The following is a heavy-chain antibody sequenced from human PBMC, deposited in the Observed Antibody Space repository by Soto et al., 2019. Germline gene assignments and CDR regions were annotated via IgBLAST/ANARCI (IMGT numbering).Heavy chain of an antibody. D-gene: IGHD6-13*01. V-gene: IGHV2-26*04. J-gene: IGHJ5*02. CDR1: GFSLSNAGLG. Sequence: QVTVKESGPVLVKPTETLTLTCTDSGFSLSNAGLGVSWIRQHPGKTLEWLAHIFSNDEKSYSTSLKSRITISKATSKRQVVLTMNIMDPVDTATYYCASTYTTSWYWFDPWGQGTLVTVSS. CDR3: ASTYTTSWYWFDP. CDR2: IFSNDEK.